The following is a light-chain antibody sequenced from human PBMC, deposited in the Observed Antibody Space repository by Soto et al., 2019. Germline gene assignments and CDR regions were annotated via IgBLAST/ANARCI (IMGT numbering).Light chain of an antibody. Sequence: IVLTHSPCTLSLSPGERATLSCRASQSVSSSYLAWYQQKPGQAPRLLIYGASSRATGIPDRFSGTGSGTDFTLTISRLELEDFAVYYCQQYNSSPKTFGQGTKVDIK. CDR3: QQYNSSPKT. V-gene: IGKV3-20*01. CDR2: GAS. CDR1: QSVSSSY. J-gene: IGKJ1*01.